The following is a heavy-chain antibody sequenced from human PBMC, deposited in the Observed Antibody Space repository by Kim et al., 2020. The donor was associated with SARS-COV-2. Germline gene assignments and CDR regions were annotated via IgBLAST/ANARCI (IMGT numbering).Heavy chain of an antibody. D-gene: IGHD5-12*01. Sequence: ASVKVSCKASGYTFTSYYMHWVRQAPGQGLEWMGIINPSGGSTSYAQKFQGRVTMTRDTSTSTVYMELSSLRSEDTAVYYCARDPLGVVATSDSYYYYYGMDVWGQGTTVTVSS. V-gene: IGHV1-46*01. CDR1: GYTFTSYY. CDR3: ARDPLGVVATSDSYYYYYGMDV. J-gene: IGHJ6*02. CDR2: INPSGGST.